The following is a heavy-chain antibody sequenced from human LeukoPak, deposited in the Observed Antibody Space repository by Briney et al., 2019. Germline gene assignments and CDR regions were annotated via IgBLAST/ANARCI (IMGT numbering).Heavy chain of an antibody. CDR2: INHSGST. V-gene: IGHV4-34*01. J-gene: IGHJ4*02. Sequence: PSETLSLTCAVYGGSFSGYYWSWIRQPPGKGLEWIGEINHSGSTNYNPSLKSRVTISVDTSKNQFSLRLRSVTAADTAVYYCARGRPTIDYWGQGTLVTVSS. CDR3: ARGRPTIDY. CDR1: GGSFSGYY.